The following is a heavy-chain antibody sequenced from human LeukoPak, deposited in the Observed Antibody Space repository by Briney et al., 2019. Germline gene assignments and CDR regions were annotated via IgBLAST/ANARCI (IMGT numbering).Heavy chain of an antibody. V-gene: IGHV4-59*01. CDR1: GGSISSYY. J-gene: IGHJ4*02. Sequence: ASETLSLTCTVSGGSISSYYWSWIRQPPGKGLEWIGYINYSRGTKYNPFFKSRVTISLDTSKNQFSLKLNSVTTADTAVYSCARGISFFDYWGQGTLVTVSS. CDR3: ARGISFFDY. D-gene: IGHD2-15*01. CDR2: INYSRGT.